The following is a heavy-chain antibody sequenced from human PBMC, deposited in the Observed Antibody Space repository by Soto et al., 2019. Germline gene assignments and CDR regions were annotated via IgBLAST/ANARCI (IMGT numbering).Heavy chain of an antibody. CDR1: GGSFSGYY. CDR3: ARGPRSYYDSSGYYYPGFDI. D-gene: IGHD3-22*01. CDR2: INHSGST. Sequence: SETLSLTCAVYGGSFSGYYWNWILQSPGKGLEWIGEINHSGSTDYKSSLKSRVTISVDTSENQFSLKVNSVTAADTAIYYCARGPRSYYDSSGYYYPGFDICGQGTMVTV. J-gene: IGHJ3*02. V-gene: IGHV4-34*01.